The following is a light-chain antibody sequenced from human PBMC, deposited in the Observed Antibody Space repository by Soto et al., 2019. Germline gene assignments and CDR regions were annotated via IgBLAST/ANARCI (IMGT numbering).Light chain of an antibody. V-gene: IGLV2-23*01. J-gene: IGLJ2*01. CDR2: EGS. Sequence: QSALTQPASVSGTPGKSITISCTGTSSDVGGYNIVSWYQQHPDKAPKVIIYEGSQRPSGVSNRFSASKSGIPASLTISGLQAEDESDYYCCSFAGSGKWLFGGGTKLTVL. CDR3: CSFAGSGKWL. CDR1: SSDVGGYNI.